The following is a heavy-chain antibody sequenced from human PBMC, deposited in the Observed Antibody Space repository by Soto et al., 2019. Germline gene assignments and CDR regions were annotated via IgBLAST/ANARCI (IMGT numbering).Heavy chain of an antibody. J-gene: IGHJ6*02. CDR3: ASQGFYTMGV. D-gene: IGHD4-4*01. Sequence: QVQLQESGPGLVQPSGTLSLTCAVSGGSITSHSWWSWVRQPPGKGLEWIGEIHHSGTTNYNPSLKSRVTISVDKSRKQLSLNLNSVTAADTAMFYCASQGFYTMGVWGRGTTVPVSS. CDR2: IHHSGTT. CDR1: GGSITSHSW. V-gene: IGHV4-4*02.